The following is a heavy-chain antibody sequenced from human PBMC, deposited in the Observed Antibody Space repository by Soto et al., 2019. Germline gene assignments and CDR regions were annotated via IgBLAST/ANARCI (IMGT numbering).Heavy chain of an antibody. V-gene: IGHV4-31*03. Sequence: SETLSLTCTVSGGSISSGGYYWSWIRQHPGKGLEWTGYIYYSGSTYYNPSLKSRATIPVDTSKNQFSLKRSSVTAADTAVYYCARDHLYGSSGYYYYEGMNIGGQGTTVTVS. CDR1: GGSISSGGYY. D-gene: IGHD3-22*01. CDR2: IYYSGST. J-gene: IGHJ6*02. CDR3: ARDHLYGSSGYYYYEGMNI.